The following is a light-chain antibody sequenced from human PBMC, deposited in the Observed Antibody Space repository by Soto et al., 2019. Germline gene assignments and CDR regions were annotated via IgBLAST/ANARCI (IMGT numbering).Light chain of an antibody. V-gene: IGKV3-20*01. CDR1: QSVSGNY. CDR2: GSS. CDR3: QQYGSSPPYT. Sequence: EIVLTQSPGTLSLSPGERATLSCRASQSVSGNYLAWYQQKPGQSPRLLIYGSSDRATGIPDRFSGSGSETDFSLTSSRVEPEDFAVYYCQQYGSSPPYTFGQGTKLEIK. J-gene: IGKJ2*01.